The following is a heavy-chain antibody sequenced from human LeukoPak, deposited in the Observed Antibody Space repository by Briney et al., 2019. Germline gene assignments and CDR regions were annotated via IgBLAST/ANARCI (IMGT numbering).Heavy chain of an antibody. V-gene: IGHV3-7*01. CDR3: AGGDDFDF. J-gene: IGHJ4*02. CDR2: IKQDGSEK. Sequence: GGALRVSCAASGFTFSTYWMTWVRQAPGKGLEWVANIKQDGSEKYYVDSVKGRFTISRDNAKNSLYLQMNNLRAEDTAVYYCAGGDDFDFWGQGTLVTVSS. CDR1: GFTFSTYW. D-gene: IGHD3-10*01.